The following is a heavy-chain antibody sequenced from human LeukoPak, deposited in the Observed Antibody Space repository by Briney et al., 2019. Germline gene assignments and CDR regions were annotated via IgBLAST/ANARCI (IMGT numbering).Heavy chain of an antibody. CDR3: ARGPKDYNWFDP. CDR2: ISSSSSTI. CDR1: GFAFSSYS. Sequence: TGGSLRLSCAASGFAFSSYSMNWVRKAPGMGLAWVSYISSSSSTIYYADSVKGRFTISRDNAKNSLYLQMNSLRAEDTAVYYCARGPKDYNWFDPWGQGTLVTVSS. V-gene: IGHV3-48*01. J-gene: IGHJ5*02.